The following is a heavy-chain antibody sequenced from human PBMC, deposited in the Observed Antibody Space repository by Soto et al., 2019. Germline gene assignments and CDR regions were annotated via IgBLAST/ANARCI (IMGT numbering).Heavy chain of an antibody. CDR1: GGSISSGGYS. J-gene: IGHJ4*02. D-gene: IGHD6-6*01. V-gene: IGHV4-30-2*01. Sequence: QLQLQESGSGLVKPSQTLSLTCAVSGGSISSGGYSWSWIRQPPGKGLEWIGYIYHTGSTYYNPSLKSRVTISVDRSKNQFSLKLSSVTAADTAVYYCARGTTSIAARLVFDYWGQGTLVTVSS. CDR2: IYHTGST. CDR3: ARGTTSIAARLVFDY.